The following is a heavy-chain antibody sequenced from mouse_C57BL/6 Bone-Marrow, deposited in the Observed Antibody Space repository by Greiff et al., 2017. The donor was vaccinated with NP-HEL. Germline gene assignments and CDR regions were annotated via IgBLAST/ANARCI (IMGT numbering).Heavy chain of an antibody. CDR2: IYPSSGNT. D-gene: IGHD1-1*01. Sequence: VQLQESGAELARPGASVKLSCKASGYSFTSYGISWVKQRTGQGLEWIGEIYPSSGNTYYNEKFKGQATLTADKSSSTAYMELRSLTSEDYAVYFCERATTVVAHWYFDDWGKGTTVTVSS. CDR3: ERATTVVAHWYFDD. CDR1: GYSFTSYG. V-gene: IGHV1-81*01. J-gene: IGHJ1*03.